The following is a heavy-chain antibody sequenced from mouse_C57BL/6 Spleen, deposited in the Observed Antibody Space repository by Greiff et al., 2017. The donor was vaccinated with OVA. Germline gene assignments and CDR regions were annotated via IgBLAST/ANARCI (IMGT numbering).Heavy chain of an antibody. CDR1: GFNIKDDY. V-gene: IGHV14-4*01. Sequence: EVMLVESGAELVRPGASVKLSCTASGFNIKDDYMHWVKQRPEQGLEWIGWIDPENGDTEYASKFQGKATITADTSSNTAYLQLSSLTSEDTAVYYCTPYYYGSSYWYFDVWGTGTTVTVSS. CDR3: TPYYYGSSYWYFDV. D-gene: IGHD1-1*01. J-gene: IGHJ1*03. CDR2: IDPENGDT.